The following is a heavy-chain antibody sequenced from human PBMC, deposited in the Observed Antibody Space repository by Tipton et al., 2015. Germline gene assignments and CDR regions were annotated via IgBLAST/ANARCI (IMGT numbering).Heavy chain of an antibody. D-gene: IGHD3-9*01. V-gene: IGHV4-59*08. CDR3: ACQDYDSLTRDYQTVDY. Sequence: TLSLTCAFSGGSFSDYYCTWFRQPPGKELEWIGYIQYSGSTNYNPSLKSRVTISVDTSKNQFSLKLTSVTAADTAVYYCACQDYDSLTRDYQTVDYWGQGTLVTVSS. CDR2: IQYSGST. J-gene: IGHJ4*02. CDR1: GGSFSDYY.